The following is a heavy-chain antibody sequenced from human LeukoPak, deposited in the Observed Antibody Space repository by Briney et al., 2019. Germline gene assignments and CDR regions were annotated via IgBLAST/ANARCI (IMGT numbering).Heavy chain of an antibody. Sequence: SETLSLTCTVSGGSISSGGYYWSWIRQHPGKGLEWIGCIYYSGSTYYSPSLKSRVTISVDTSKNQFSLKLSSVTAADTAVYYCARGYSGYENSGLDYWGQGTLVTVSS. CDR2: IYYSGST. CDR1: GGSISSGGYY. CDR3: ARGYSGYENSGLDY. V-gene: IGHV4-31*03. J-gene: IGHJ4*02. D-gene: IGHD5-12*01.